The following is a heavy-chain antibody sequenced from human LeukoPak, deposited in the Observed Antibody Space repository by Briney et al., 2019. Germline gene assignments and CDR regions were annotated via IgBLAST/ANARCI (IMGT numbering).Heavy chain of an antibody. CDR2: IGSVGDST. V-gene: IGHV3-23*01. CDR3: AKDIQLST. CDR1: GFNFRDAA. J-gene: IGHJ3*01. D-gene: IGHD5-24*01. Sequence: PGGSLRLSCAASGFNFRDAAVTWVRQAPGKGLEWVSLIGSVGDSTYYADSVKGRFTISRDNSENTLSLQMNSLRVEDTAIYYCAKDIQLSTWGLGTMVTVSS.